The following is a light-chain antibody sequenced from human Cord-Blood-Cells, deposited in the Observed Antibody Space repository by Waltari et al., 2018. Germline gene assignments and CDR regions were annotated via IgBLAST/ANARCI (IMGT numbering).Light chain of an antibody. V-gene: IGKV3-15*01. J-gene: IGKJ4*01. CDR2: GAS. Sequence: IVMTQSPATLSVSPGDRVTLSCRASQSVSSNLAWYQQKPGQAPRLLIYGASTRATGITARFSGSGSGTEFTLTISSLQSEDFAVYYCQQYNNWPPLTFGGGTKVEIK. CDR1: QSVSSN. CDR3: QQYNNWPPLT.